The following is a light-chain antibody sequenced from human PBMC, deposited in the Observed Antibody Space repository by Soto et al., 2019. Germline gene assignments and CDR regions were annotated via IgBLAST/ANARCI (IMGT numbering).Light chain of an antibody. CDR1: HGIGNY. Sequence: DIQMTQSPSALSASIRDRVTITCRASHGIGNYVAWFPVKPGKVPKRLIYAASSLQSGVPSRLSGYGSGTEFTLTISCLEAEDSAIYYCLQNNSYPLTFGGGTKVDIK. J-gene: IGKJ4*01. CDR2: AAS. V-gene: IGKV1-17*03. CDR3: LQNNSYPLT.